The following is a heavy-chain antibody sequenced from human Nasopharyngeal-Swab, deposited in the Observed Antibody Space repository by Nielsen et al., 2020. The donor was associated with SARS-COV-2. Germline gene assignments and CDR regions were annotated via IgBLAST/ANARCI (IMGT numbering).Heavy chain of an antibody. CDR1: GYTFTSYG. D-gene: IGHD5-12*01. CDR3: ARGRDTVAIDY. V-gene: IGHV1-8*02. CDR2: MNPNSGNT. J-gene: IGHJ4*02. Sequence: ASVKVSCKASGYTFTSYGISWVRQAPGQGLEWMGWMNPNSGNTGYAQKFQGRVTMTRNTSISTAYMELSSLRSEDTAVYYCARGRDTVAIDYWGQGTLVTVSS.